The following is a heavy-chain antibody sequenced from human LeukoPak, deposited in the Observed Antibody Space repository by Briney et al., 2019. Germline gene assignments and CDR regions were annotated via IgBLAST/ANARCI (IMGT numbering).Heavy chain of an antibody. V-gene: IGHV1-8*01. D-gene: IGHD2-2*01. Sequence: ASVKVSCKASGYTFTSYDINWVRQATGQGLEWMGWMNPNSGNTGYAQKFQGRVTMTRNTSISTAYMELSSLRSEDTAVYYCATRYRSSTSCPDYWGRGTLVTVSS. CDR3: ATRYRSSTSCPDY. J-gene: IGHJ4*02. CDR2: MNPNSGNT. CDR1: GYTFTSYD.